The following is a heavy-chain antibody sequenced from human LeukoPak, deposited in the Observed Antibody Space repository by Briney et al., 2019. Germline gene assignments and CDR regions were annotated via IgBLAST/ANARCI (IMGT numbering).Heavy chain of an antibody. J-gene: IGHJ4*02. Sequence: SETLSLTCTVSGGSISSSSYYWGWIRQPPGKGLEWIGSIYYSGSTYYSPSLKSRVTISVDTSKNQFSLKLSSVTAADTAVYYCARQQLWLRTIDYWGQGTLVTVSS. D-gene: IGHD5-18*01. CDR2: IYYSGST. CDR1: GGSISSSSYY. V-gene: IGHV4-39*01. CDR3: ARQQLWLRTIDY.